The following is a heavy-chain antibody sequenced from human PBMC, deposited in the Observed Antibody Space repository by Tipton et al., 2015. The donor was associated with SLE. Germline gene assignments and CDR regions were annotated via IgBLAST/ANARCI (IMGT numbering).Heavy chain of an antibody. D-gene: IGHD4-11*01. CDR3: TNTNFGVFDI. CDR1: GGSISSRSYY. J-gene: IGHJ3*02. V-gene: IGHV4-61*05. Sequence: TLSLTCTVSGGSISSRSYYWAWIRQPPGKGLEWIGYISYSGSTDYNPFLKSRVTISVDTSKNQFSLKLSSVTAADTAVYYCTNTNFGVFDIWGQGTMVTVSS. CDR2: ISYSGST.